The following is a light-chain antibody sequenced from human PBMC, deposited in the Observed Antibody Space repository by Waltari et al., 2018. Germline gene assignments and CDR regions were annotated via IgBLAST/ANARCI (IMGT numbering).Light chain of an antibody. CDR3: QHYVNLPAT. CDR2: HAS. Sequence: EVVLTQSPGTLSLSPGEGATLSCRASQSISHYLAWYQQKPGQAPRPLIYHASSRATGIPDRFSGSGSGTDFSLTISRLEPEDFAVYYCQHYVNLPATFGQGTKVEI. V-gene: IGKV3-20*01. J-gene: IGKJ1*01. CDR1: QSISHY.